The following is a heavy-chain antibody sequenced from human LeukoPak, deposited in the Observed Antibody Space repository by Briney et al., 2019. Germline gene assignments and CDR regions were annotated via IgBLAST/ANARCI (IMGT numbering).Heavy chain of an antibody. CDR2: IYTSGST. V-gene: IGHV4-61*02. J-gene: IGHJ5*02. CDR1: GASISSGSYY. D-gene: IGHD3-9*01. CDR3: ARDRVRYFDWLSGAPWFDP. Sequence: PSETLSLTCTVSGASISSGSYYWSWIWQPAGKGLEWIGRIYTSGSTNYNPSLKSRVTISVDTSKNQFSLKLSSVTAADTAVYYCARDRVRYFDWLSGAPWFDPWGQGTLVTVSS.